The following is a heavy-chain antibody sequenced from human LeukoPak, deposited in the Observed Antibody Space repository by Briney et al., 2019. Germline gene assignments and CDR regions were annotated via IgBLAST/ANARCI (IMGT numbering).Heavy chain of an antibody. CDR1: GYTFTSYG. D-gene: IGHD3-10*01. CDR3: AVMLYGSGPYY. J-gene: IGHJ4*02. V-gene: IGHV1-18*01. Sequence: ASVKISCKASGYTFTSYGISWVRQAPGQGLEWMGWISAYNGNTNYAQKLQGRVTMTTDTSTTTGYMELRSLRSDDTAVYYCAVMLYGSGPYYWGQGTLVTVSS. CDR2: ISAYNGNT.